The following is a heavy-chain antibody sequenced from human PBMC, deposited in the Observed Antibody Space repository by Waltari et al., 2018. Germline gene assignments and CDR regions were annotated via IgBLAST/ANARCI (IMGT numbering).Heavy chain of an antibody. D-gene: IGHD6-6*01. V-gene: IGHV4-30-2*01. CDR2: IYHSGST. CDR3: ARGVMSSSPHHDAFDI. Sequence: QLQLQESGSGLVKPSQTLSLTCAVSGGSISSGGYSWSWIRQPPGKGLEWIGYIYHSGSTYYNPSIKSRVTISVDRSKNQFSLKLSSVTAADTAVYYCARGVMSSSPHHDAFDIWGQGTMVTVSS. CDR1: GGSISSGGYS. J-gene: IGHJ3*02.